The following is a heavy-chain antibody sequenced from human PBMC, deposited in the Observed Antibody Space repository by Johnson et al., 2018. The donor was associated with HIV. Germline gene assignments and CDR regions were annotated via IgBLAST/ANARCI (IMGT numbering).Heavy chain of an antibody. J-gene: IGHJ3*01. D-gene: IGHD6-19*01. CDR1: GFTFSNAW. V-gene: IGHV3-15*01. CDR2: IKSKTDGGTT. CDR3: TTDGRIPVAHHDAFDV. Sequence: VQLVESGGGSVKSGGSLRVSCAASGFTFSNAWMSWVRQAPGKGLEWVGRIKSKTDGGTTDYAAPVTGRFTISSDDPKNTLYRQMNSLKTEDTAVYYCTTDGRIPVAHHDAFDVWGQGTMVTVSS.